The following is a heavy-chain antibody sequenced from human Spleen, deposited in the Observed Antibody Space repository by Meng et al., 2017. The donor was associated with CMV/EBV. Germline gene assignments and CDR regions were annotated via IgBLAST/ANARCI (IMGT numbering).Heavy chain of an antibody. CDR3: ARDLSGSLVTTVDFDY. CDR2: VIPIVNIP. J-gene: IGHJ4*02. Sequence: SVKVSCKLCEGTFNTYNINWVRQAPGHGLEWMGTVIPIVNIPNYARKFQGRVTITADKSTNTAYMELSSLRSDDTAIYYCARDLSGSLVTTVDFDYWGQGTLVTVSS. D-gene: IGHD4-11*01. V-gene: IGHV1-69*04. CDR1: EGTFNTYN.